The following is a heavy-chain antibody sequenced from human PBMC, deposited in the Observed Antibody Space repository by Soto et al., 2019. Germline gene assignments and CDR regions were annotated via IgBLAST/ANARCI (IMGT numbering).Heavy chain of an antibody. CDR2: ISAYNGNT. D-gene: IGHD3-3*01. CDR3: AIGYYDFWSARWWFDP. CDR1: GYTFTSYA. J-gene: IGHJ5*02. Sequence: ASVKVSCKASGYTFTSYAMHWVRQAPGQGLEWMGWISAYNGNTNYAQKLQGRVTMTTDTSTSTAYMELRSLRSDDTAVYYCAIGYYDFWSARWWFDPWGQGNLVTVS. V-gene: IGHV1-18*01.